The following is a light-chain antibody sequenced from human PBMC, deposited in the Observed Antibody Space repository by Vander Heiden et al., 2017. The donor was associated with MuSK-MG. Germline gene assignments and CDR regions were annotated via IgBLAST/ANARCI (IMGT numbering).Light chain of an antibody. CDR2: WAF. Sequence: IVLTQPPDSLAVSLAERATINCKSSQSVLYSSNNKNYLAWYQHKPGQPPKLLIYWAFTRESGVPDRFSGSGSGTDFTLTISSLQAEDVAVYYCQQHYSTLTFGGGTKVEIK. V-gene: IGKV4-1*01. J-gene: IGKJ4*01. CDR1: QSVLYSSNNKNY. CDR3: QQHYSTLT.